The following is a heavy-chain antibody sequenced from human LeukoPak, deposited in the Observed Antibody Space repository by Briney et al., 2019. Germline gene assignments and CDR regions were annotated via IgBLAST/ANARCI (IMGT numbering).Heavy chain of an antibody. CDR2: IYYSGST. J-gene: IGHJ4*02. CDR1: GGSISSYY. Sequence: SETLSLTCTVSGGSISSYYWSWIRQPPGKGLEWTGYIYYSGSTNYNPSLKSRVTISVDTSKNQFSLKLSSVTAADTAVYYCARLSGWYRPVHFDYWGQGTLVTVSS. CDR3: ARLSGWYRPVHFDY. V-gene: IGHV4-59*08. D-gene: IGHD6-19*01.